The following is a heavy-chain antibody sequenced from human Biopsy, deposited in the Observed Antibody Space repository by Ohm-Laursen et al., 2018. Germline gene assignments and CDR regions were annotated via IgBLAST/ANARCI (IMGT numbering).Heavy chain of an antibody. CDR2: IVVNSDVT. V-gene: IGHV3-21*01. CDR3: ATGGKSSYPPI. D-gene: IGHD3-16*02. CDR1: GVTLSRHS. J-gene: IGHJ4*02. Sequence: GSLRLSCSASGVTLSRHSVNWVRQAPGKGLEWVSCIVVNSDVTHYGDSVKGRFTIARDDAQNSIHLQMDSLTAEDTAVYYCATGGKSSYPPIWGQGALVTVSS.